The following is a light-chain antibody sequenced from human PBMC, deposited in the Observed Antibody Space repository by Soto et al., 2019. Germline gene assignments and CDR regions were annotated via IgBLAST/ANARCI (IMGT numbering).Light chain of an antibody. Sequence: DIQMTQSPSSLSASVGDRVTITCQASQDISNYLNWYQQKPGKAPKLLIYDASNLETGVPSRFSGSGSGTDFTFTISRLQPEDMATYYCQQYDNLQWTFGQGIKVDIK. J-gene: IGKJ1*01. CDR1: QDISNY. CDR3: QQYDNLQWT. V-gene: IGKV1-33*01. CDR2: DAS.